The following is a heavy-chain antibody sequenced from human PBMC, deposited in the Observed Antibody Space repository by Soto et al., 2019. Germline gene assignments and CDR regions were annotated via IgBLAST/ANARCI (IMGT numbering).Heavy chain of an antibody. CDR2: ISAYNGNT. Sequence: GASVKVSCKASGYTFTSYGISWVRQAPGQGLEWLGWISAYNGNTNYAQKLQGRVTMTTDTSTSTAYMELRSLRSDDTAVYYCARDGIVATIKGRYYYGMDVWGQGTTVTVSS. J-gene: IGHJ6*02. V-gene: IGHV1-18*01. CDR1: GYTFTSYG. D-gene: IGHD5-12*01. CDR3: ARDGIVATIKGRYYYGMDV.